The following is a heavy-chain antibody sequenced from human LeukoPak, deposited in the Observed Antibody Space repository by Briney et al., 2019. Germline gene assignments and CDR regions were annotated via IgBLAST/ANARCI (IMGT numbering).Heavy chain of an antibody. V-gene: IGHV4-34*01. J-gene: IGHJ4*02. Sequence: PSETLSLTCAVYGGSFSGYYWSWIRQPPGKGLEWIGEINHSGSTNYSPSLKSRVTISLDTSKNQFSLKLSSVTAADTAVYYCARAPGWPAAVFDYWGQGTLVTVSS. CDR3: ARAPGWPAAVFDY. CDR1: GGSFSGYY. CDR2: INHSGST. D-gene: IGHD2-2*01.